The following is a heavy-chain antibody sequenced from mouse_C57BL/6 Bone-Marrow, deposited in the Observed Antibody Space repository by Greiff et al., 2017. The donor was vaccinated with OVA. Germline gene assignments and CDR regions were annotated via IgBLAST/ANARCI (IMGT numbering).Heavy chain of an antibody. Sequence: LVESGAELARPGASVKLSCKASGYTFTSYGIGWVKQRTGQGLEWIGEIYPRSGNTYYNEKFKGKATLTADKSSSTAYMELRSLTSEDSAVYVCARDYGSSGSPYWYFDVWGTGTTVTVSS. V-gene: IGHV1-81*01. CDR2: IYPRSGNT. J-gene: IGHJ1*03. D-gene: IGHD1-1*01. CDR3: ARDYGSSGSPYWYFDV. CDR1: GYTFTSYG.